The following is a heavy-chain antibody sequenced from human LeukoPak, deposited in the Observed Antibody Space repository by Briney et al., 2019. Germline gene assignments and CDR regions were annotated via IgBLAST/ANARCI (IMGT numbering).Heavy chain of an antibody. Sequence: PGGSLRLSCAASGFTFSDYAMSWVRQAPGKGRDGVSEISGSGDSTFYADSVKGRFTISRDNSKNTLYLQMNSLRAEDTAVYYCAKRAVAIAATSWFDYWGQGTLVTVSS. CDR2: ISGSGDST. V-gene: IGHV3-23*01. CDR3: AKRAVAIAATSWFDY. J-gene: IGHJ4*02. D-gene: IGHD2-15*01. CDR1: GFTFSDYA.